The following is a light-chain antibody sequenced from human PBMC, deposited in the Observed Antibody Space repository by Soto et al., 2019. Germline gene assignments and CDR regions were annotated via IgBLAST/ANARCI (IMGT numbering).Light chain of an antibody. J-gene: IGKJ1*01. Sequence: EIVMTQSPDTLSVSPGERATLSCRASQCVSTNLAWYQQKPGQAPRLRLNGVDTRASAIPARFSGSGSGTEVTLTITSLEPDESAGYFCQHYGYSDWTFGQGTLV. CDR3: QHYGYSDWT. CDR1: QCVSTN. V-gene: IGKV3D-15*01. CDR2: GVD.